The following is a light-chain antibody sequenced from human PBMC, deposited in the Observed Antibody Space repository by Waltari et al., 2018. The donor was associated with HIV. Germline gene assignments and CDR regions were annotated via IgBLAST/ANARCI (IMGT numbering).Light chain of an antibody. CDR1: NSHVGGYNY. CDR3: CSYAGSYTWL. Sequence: QSALTQPRSVSGSPGQSVTISCIGTNSHVGGYNYVSWYRQHPGEAPKLIIYDVTKRPSGVPDRFSGAKSVNTASLTVSGLQADDEAEYYCCSYAGSYTWLFGGGTKLTVL. V-gene: IGLV2-11*01. CDR2: DVT. J-gene: IGLJ2*01.